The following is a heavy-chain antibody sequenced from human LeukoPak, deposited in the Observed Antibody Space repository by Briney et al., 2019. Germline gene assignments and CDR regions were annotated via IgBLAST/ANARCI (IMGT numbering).Heavy chain of an antibody. CDR3: AKQRSEVVVAATNY. V-gene: IGHV3-23*01. D-gene: IGHD2-15*01. CDR2: ITGGGDTT. J-gene: IGHJ4*02. CDR1: GFTFSSYA. Sequence: GGSLRLSCAAAGFTFSSYAMTWVRQAPGRGLEWVSSITGGGDTTYYADSVRGRFTISRDNSKNTLSLQTNSLRAEDTAVYYCAKQRSEVVVAATNYWGQGTLVTVSS.